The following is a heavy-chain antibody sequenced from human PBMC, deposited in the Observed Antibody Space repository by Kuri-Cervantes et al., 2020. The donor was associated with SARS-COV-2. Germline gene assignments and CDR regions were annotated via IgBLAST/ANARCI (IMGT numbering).Heavy chain of an antibody. CDR2: ISYDGSNK. CDR3: ARDRLPITIFGVVINFQH. V-gene: IGHV3-30-3*01. J-gene: IGHJ1*01. Sequence: GESLKISCAASGFNFSSYAMHWVRQAPGKGLEWVAVISYDGSNKYYADSVKGRFTISRDNSKNTLYLQMNSLRAEDTAVYYCARDRLPITIFGVVINFQHWGQGTLVTVSS. CDR1: GFNFSSYA. D-gene: IGHD3-3*01.